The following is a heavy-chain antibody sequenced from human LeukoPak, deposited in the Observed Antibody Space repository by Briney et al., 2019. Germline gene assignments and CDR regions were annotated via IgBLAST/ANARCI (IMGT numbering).Heavy chain of an antibody. J-gene: IGHJ4*02. CDR2: ISGSGGST. V-gene: IGHV3-23*01. D-gene: IGHD3-22*01. CDR1: GFTFSSYA. Sequence: GGSLRLSCAASGFTFSSYAMSWVRQAPGKGLEWVSAISGSGGSTYYADSVKGRFPISRDNSKNTLYLQMNSLRAEDTAVYYCAKGDSSGYYSYFDYWGQGTLVTVSS. CDR3: AKGDSSGYYSYFDY.